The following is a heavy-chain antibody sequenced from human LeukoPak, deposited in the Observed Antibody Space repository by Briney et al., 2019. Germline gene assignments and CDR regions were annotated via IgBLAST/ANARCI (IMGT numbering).Heavy chain of an antibody. CDR2: INCNTGGT. V-gene: IGHV1-2*02. J-gene: IGHJ3*02. CDR1: GYTFTAYY. Sequence: VKVSCKASGYTFTAYYMQWVRQAPGQGLEWMGWINCNTGGTNYAQKFQGRVTMTRDTSISTAYMELSRLRSDDTAVYYCSVAITMIVVANDAFDIWGQGTMVTVSS. CDR3: SVAITMIVVANDAFDI. D-gene: IGHD3-22*01.